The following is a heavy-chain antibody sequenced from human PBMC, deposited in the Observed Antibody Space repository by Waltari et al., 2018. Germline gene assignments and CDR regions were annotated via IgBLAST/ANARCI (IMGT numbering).Heavy chain of an antibody. J-gene: IGHJ6*02. D-gene: IGHD2-2*01. CDR3: ARDLRYCSSTSCHSPYYYGMDV. CDR2: INPNSGGT. Sequence: GAEVKKPGASVKVSCKASGYTFTGHYMHWVRQAPGQGLEWMGWINPNSGGTNYAQKFQGWVTMTRDTSISTAYMELSRLRSDDTAVYYCARDLRYCSSTSCHSPYYYGMDVWGQGTTVTVSS. V-gene: IGHV1-2*04. CDR1: GYTFTGHY.